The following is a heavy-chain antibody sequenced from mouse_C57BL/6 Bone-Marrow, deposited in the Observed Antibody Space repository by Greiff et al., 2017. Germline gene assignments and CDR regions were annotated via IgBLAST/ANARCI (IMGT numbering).Heavy chain of an antibody. V-gene: IGHV5-6*01. J-gene: IGHJ3*01. CDR1: GFTFSSYG. D-gene: IGHD3-2*02. CDR2: ISSGGSYT. CDR3: ARLDSSGPFAY. Sequence: EVMLVESGGDLVKPGGSLQLSCAASGFTFSSYGMSWVRQTPDKRLEWVATISSGGSYTYYPYSVKGRFTISRDNAKNTLYLQMSSLKSEDTAMYYCARLDSSGPFAYWGQGTLVTVTA.